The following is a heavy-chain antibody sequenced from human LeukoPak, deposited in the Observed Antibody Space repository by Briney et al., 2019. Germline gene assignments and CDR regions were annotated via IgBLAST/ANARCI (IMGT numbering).Heavy chain of an antibody. J-gene: IGHJ4*02. D-gene: IGHD6-6*01. V-gene: IGHV5-51*01. CDR1: YW. Sequence: YWWSWVRQPPGKGLEWMGIIYPDDSDTRYSPSFQGQVTISADKSISTAYLQWSSLKASDTAMYYCARERSSQGYFDFWGQGTLVTVSS. CDR3: ARERSSQGYFDF. CDR2: IYPDDSDT.